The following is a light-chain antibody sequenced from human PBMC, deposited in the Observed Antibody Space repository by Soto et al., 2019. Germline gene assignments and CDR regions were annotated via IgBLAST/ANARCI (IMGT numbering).Light chain of an antibody. CDR1: SGHSNYA. CDR2: VDSDGSH. J-gene: IGLJ3*02. CDR3: QTWGAGIA. Sequence: QAVLTQSPSASASLGASVKLTCTLSSGHSNYAIAWHQQQPEKGPRFLMKVDSDGSHTKGDGIPDRFSGSSSGAERYLTISTLQSEDEADYYCQTWGAGIAFGGGTKLTVL. V-gene: IGLV4-69*01.